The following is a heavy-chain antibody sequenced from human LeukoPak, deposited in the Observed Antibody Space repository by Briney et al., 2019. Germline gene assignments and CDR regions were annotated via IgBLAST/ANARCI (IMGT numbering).Heavy chain of an antibody. D-gene: IGHD4-17*01. CDR2: IYWNDNK. CDR1: GFSLATSRVG. V-gene: IGHV2-5*01. Sequence: SGPTLVNPTQTLTLTCTLSGFSLATSRVGVGWIRQPPGKALEWLALIYWNDNKRYSPSLRSRLTVTKDTSKTQVFLTMTKMDPVDTATYYCAHGYGDYDPYFDYWGQGTLVTVSS. CDR3: AHGYGDYDPYFDY. J-gene: IGHJ4*02.